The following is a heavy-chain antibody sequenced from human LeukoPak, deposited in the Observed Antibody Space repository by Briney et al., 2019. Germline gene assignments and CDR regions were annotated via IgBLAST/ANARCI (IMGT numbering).Heavy chain of an antibody. J-gene: IGHJ4*02. CDR1: GGSFSGYY. V-gene: IGHV4-34*01. CDR2: INHSGST. CDR3: ARQTRYCSSTSCYYFDY. Sequence: NTSETLSLTCAVYGGSFSGYYWSWIRQPPGKGLEWIGEINHSGSTNYNPSLKSRVTISVDTSKNQFSLKLSSVTAADTAVYYCARQTRYCSSTSCYYFDYWGQGTLVTVSS. D-gene: IGHD2-2*01.